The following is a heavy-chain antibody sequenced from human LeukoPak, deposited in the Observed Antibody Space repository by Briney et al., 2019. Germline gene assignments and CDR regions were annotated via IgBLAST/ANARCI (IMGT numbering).Heavy chain of an antibody. CDR2: TYYRSKWYN. CDR1: GDSVSSKNGA. Sequence: SQTLSLTCVVSGDSVSSKNGAWNWIRQSPSRGLEWLGRTYYRSKWYNDYAESMEGRMTISQDTSKNQYSLHLNSVTPDDTAVYYCARGFGTTGWHTFDHWGQGTLVTVSS. V-gene: IGHV6-1*01. D-gene: IGHD6-19*01. J-gene: IGHJ4*02. CDR3: ARGFGTTGWHTFDH.